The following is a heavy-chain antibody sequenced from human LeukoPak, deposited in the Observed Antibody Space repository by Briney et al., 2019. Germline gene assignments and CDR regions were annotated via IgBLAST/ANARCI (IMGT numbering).Heavy chain of an antibody. CDR3: AKVWEAYCGGDCYSAFDY. Sequence: GGPLRLSCAASGFTFSSYGMHWVRQAPGKGLEWVAFIRYDGSNKYYADSVKGRFTISRDNSKNTLYLQMNSLIPEDTAVYYCAKVWEAYCGGDCYSAFDYWGQGTLVTVSS. V-gene: IGHV3-30*02. CDR2: IRYDGSNK. CDR1: GFTFSSYG. D-gene: IGHD2-21*01. J-gene: IGHJ4*02.